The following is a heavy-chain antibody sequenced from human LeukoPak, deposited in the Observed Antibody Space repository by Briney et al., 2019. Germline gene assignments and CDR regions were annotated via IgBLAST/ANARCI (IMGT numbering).Heavy chain of an antibody. D-gene: IGHD3-22*01. J-gene: IGHJ6*02. CDR3: ARVRGYYDSSGYYYPNYYYGMDV. CDR2: INPNSGGT. V-gene: IGHV1-2*02. Sequence: ASVKVSCEASGYTFTGYYMHWVRQAPGQGLEWMGWINPNSGGTNYAQKFQGRVTMTRDTSISTAYMELSRLRSDDTAVYYCARVRGYYDSSGYYYPNYYYGMDVWGQGTTVTVSS. CDR1: GYTFTGYY.